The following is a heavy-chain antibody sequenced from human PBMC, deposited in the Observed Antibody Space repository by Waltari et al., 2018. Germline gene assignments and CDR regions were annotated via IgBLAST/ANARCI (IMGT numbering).Heavy chain of an antibody. V-gene: IGHV4-39*07. CDR3: VSRDASLFDY. Sequence: QLQLQESGPGLVKPSETLSLTCTVSGGSLTSINSYWGWIRQPPEKGLEWIGNIYYSGSIYYNPSLKSRVTISVDPSKNQFSLKLSSVTATDTAVYYCVSRDASLFDYWGQGTLVTVSS. CDR1: GGSLTSINSY. J-gene: IGHJ4*02. CDR2: IYYSGSI. D-gene: IGHD2-2*01.